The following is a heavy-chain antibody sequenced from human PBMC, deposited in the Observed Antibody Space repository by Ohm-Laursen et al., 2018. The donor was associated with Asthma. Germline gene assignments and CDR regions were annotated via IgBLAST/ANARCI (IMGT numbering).Heavy chain of an antibody. J-gene: IGHJ4*02. Sequence: SDTLSLTCTVYGGSFSGYYWSWIRQPPGKGLEWIGEINHSGSTNYNPSLKSRVTISVDTSKNQFSLKLSSVTAADTAVYYCARTLVGATWPVFRFQDYWGQGTLVTVSS. CDR3: ARTLVGATWPVFRFQDY. CDR1: GGSFSGYY. CDR2: INHSGST. D-gene: IGHD1-26*01. V-gene: IGHV4-34*01.